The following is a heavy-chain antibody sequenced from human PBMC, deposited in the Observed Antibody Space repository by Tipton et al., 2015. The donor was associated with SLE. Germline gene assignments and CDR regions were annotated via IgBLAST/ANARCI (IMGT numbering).Heavy chain of an antibody. J-gene: IGHJ5*02. Sequence: LSLTCTVSGGSIGSYYWTWIRQPPGKGLEWIGFIHYSGSTNYNPSLERRVSMSLDASKNQFSLGLTSVTAADTAVYYCVGGGFGVPNWFDPWGQGTLVIASS. CDR1: GGSIGSYY. CDR2: IHYSGST. CDR3: VGGGFGVPNWFDP. V-gene: IGHV4-59*01. D-gene: IGHD3-10*01.